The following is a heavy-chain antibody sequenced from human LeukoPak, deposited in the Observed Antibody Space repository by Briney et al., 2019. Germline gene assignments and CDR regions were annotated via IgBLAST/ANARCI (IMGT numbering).Heavy chain of an antibody. CDR1: GYTLTSYN. CDR2: INPSGGST. V-gene: IGHV1-46*01. D-gene: IGHD4-17*01. CDR3: ARDLFSGVTTVW. Sequence: GASVRVSCTASGYTLTSYNMHWVRQALGQGLEWMGVINPSGGSTSYAQKFQGGVTMTRDTSTSTVYMELSSLRSEDTAVYYCARDLFSGVTTVWWGQGTLVTVSS. J-gene: IGHJ4*02.